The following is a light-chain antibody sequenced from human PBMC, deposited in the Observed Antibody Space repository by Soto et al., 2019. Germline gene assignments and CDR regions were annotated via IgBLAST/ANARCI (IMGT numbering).Light chain of an antibody. CDR2: GNS. CDR1: SSNIGAGYD. CDR3: QSYDSSLSSTV. V-gene: IGLV1-40*01. J-gene: IGLJ1*01. Sequence: QSVLTQPPSVSGAPGQRVTISCTGSSSNIGAGYDVHWYQQLPGTAPKLLIYGNSNRPSGVPDRLSGSKSGTSASLAITGLQAEDEADYYCQSYDSSLSSTVFGNGTKVTVL.